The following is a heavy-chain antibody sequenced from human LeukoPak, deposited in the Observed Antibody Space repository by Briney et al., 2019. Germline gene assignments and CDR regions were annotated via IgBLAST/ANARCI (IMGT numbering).Heavy chain of an antibody. D-gene: IGHD3-10*01. CDR3: ARIYYSRFDP. J-gene: IGHJ5*02. Sequence: SETLSLTCTVSDGSISSYYWSWIRQPAGKGLEWIGRIYTSGSTNYNPSLKSRVTMSVDTSKDQFSLKLNSVTAADTAGYYGARIYYSRFDPWGQGTLVTVSS. CDR1: DGSISSYY. CDR2: IYTSGST. V-gene: IGHV4-4*07.